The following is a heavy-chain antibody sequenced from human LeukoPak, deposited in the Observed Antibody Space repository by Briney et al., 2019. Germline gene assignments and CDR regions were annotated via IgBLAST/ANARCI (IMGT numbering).Heavy chain of an antibody. J-gene: IGHJ4*02. D-gene: IGHD2-2*01. CDR2: IYYSGST. CDR1: GGSISSYY. Sequence: SETLSLTCTVSGGSISSYYWSWIRQPPGKGLEWIGYIYYSGSTNHNPSLKSRVTISADTSRNQFSLKLSSVTAADTAVYYCARRPRNCSSTSCYPAHFDYWGQETLVTVSS. CDR3: ARRPRNCSSTSCYPAHFDY. V-gene: IGHV4-59*12.